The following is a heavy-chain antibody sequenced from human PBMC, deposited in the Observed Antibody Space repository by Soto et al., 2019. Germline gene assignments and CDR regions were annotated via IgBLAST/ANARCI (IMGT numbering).Heavy chain of an antibody. CDR2: IIPIFGTA. J-gene: IGHJ4*02. V-gene: IGHV1-69*13. D-gene: IGHD4-17*01. CDR1: GGAFSSYA. CDR3: ARGLGGDYGFDY. Sequence: GGSVKVSFKACGGAFSSYAISLVRQAPGQGLEWMGGIIPIFGTANYAQKFQGRVTITADESTSTAYMELSSLRSEDTAVYYCARGLGGDYGFDYWGQGTLVTVSS.